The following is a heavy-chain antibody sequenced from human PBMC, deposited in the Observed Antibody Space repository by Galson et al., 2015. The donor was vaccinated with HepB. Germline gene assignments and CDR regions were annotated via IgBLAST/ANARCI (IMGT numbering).Heavy chain of an antibody. CDR2: INDDGSST. V-gene: IGHV3-74*01. CDR3: ARSRVERTVAGTFDS. D-gene: IGHD6-19*01. CDR1: GFTFSDYR. Sequence: SLRLSCAASGFTFSDYRMHWVRQVPGKGLVWVSRINDDGSSTTYADSVKGRFTISRDNAKNTLFLQMSSLRVDDTAVYYCARSRVERTVAGTFDSWGQGTLVTVSS. J-gene: IGHJ4*02.